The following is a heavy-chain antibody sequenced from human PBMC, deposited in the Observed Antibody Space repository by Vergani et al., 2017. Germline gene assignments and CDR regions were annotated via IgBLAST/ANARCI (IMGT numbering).Heavy chain of an antibody. CDR2: VYPADSDT. J-gene: IGHJ6*02. CDR1: GYNFDIYW. Sequence: EMQLVQSGAEVRKPGESVKISCSTSGYNFDIYWIGWVRQMPGKGLEWMGIVYPADSDTRYSPSFKGQVTVSADKSTSTAFLELRGLKDTDTAIYYCARHARYSDVTGNYVYYGMDVWGQGTPVIVSS. V-gene: IGHV5-51*01. D-gene: IGHD3-16*01. CDR3: ARHARYSDVTGNYVYYGMDV.